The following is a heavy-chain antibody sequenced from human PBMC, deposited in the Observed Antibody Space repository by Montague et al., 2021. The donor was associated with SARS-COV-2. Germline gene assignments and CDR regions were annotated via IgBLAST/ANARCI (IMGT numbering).Heavy chain of an antibody. CDR3: ARAVSVRRAVNWFDP. V-gene: IGHV4-59*13. J-gene: IGHJ5*02. Sequence: SETLSLTCTVSGGSMSDNYWAWIRQPPGKGLEWLAYIYYSGGMNSXASLKGRVSMSVDTSKNQFSLKLTSVTAADTAVYYCARAVSVRRAVNWFDPWGQGTLVTVSS. CDR1: GGSMSDNY. D-gene: IGHD3-10*01. CDR2: IYYSGGM.